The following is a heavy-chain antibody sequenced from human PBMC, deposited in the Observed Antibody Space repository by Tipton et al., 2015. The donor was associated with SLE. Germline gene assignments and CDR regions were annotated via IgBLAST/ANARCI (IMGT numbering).Heavy chain of an antibody. V-gene: IGHV4-34*01. J-gene: IGHJ6*02. CDR1: GGSFSGYY. Sequence: TLSLTCTVYGGSFSGYYWSWIRQPPGKGLEWIGEINHSGSTNYNPSLKSRVTISVDTSKNQFSLKLSSVTAADTAVYYCARVRAVGGHQGYYYYYCGMDVWGQGTTVTVSS. CDR3: ARVRAVGGHQGYYYYYCGMDV. CDR2: INHSGST. D-gene: IGHD6-13*01.